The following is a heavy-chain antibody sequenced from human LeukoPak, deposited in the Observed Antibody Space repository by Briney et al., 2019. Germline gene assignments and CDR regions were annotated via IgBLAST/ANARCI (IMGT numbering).Heavy chain of an antibody. CDR1: GFTFSSYS. CDR2: ISSSGSTI. CDR3: ARDMYYYGSGSYSTFDY. D-gene: IGHD3-10*01. J-gene: IGHJ4*02. V-gene: IGHV3-48*04. Sequence: GGSLRLSCAASGFTFSSYSMNWVRQAPGKGLEWVPYISSSGSTIYYADSVKGRFTISRDNAKNSLYLQMNSLRAEDTAVYCCARDMYYYGSGSYSTFDYWGQGTLVTVSS.